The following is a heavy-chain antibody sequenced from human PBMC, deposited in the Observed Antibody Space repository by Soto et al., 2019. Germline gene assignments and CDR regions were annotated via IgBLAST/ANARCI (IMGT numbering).Heavy chain of an antibody. V-gene: IGHV1-2*02. CDR3: AREEQTGANYYLDY. J-gene: IGHJ4*02. Sequence: ASVKVSCKASGYIFTGYYIHWVRQAPGQGLEWMGSISPHSGGPNYAQRFQGRVTMTRDTSMTTVYMEMSGLTSDDTAVYYCAREEQTGANYYLDYWGQGTLGTVS. CDR1: GYIFTGYY. D-gene: IGHD7-27*01. CDR2: ISPHSGGP.